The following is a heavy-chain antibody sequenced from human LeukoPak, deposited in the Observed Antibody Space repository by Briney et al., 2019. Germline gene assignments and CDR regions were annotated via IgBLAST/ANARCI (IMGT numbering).Heavy chain of an antibody. CDR3: ARGPMGAHLGY. CDR1: GFTFSSYA. J-gene: IGHJ4*02. CDR2: ISYDGSNK. D-gene: IGHD3-10*01. V-gene: IGHV3-30*04. Sequence: PGRSLRLSCAASGFTFSSYAMHWVRQAPGKGLEWVAVISYDGSNKYYADSVKGRFTISRDNSKNTLYLQMNSLRAEDTAVYYCARGPMGAHLGYWGQGTLVTVSS.